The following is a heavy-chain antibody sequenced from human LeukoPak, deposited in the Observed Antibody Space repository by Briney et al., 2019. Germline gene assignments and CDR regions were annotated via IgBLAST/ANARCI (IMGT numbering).Heavy chain of an antibody. D-gene: IGHD2-21*02. J-gene: IGHJ4*02. CDR3: AKDGFTDICGGDCLSHQFFDY. V-gene: IGHV3-30*18. CDR1: GFTFSSYG. Sequence: PGGSLRLSCAASGFTFSSYGMHWVRQAPGKGLEWVAVISYDGSNKYYADSVKGRFTISRDNSKSTLYLQMNSLRAEDTAVYYCAKDGFTDICGGDCLSHQFFDYWGQGTLVTVSS. CDR2: ISYDGSNK.